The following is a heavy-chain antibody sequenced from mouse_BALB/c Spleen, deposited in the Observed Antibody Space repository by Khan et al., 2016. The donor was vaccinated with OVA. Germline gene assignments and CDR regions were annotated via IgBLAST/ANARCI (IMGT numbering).Heavy chain of an antibody. CDR1: GYKFTSYV. CDR3: AQVGNYYVSFAY. Sequence: VQLKESGPELVKPGASVKMSCKASGYKFTSYVMLWVKQKPGLGLEWIGYIYPFNDDTKYNENFKGKATLTSDKSSSTAYLELSSLTSEDSAVYYCAQVGNYYVSFAYWGQGTLVTVAA. CDR2: IYPFNDDT. J-gene: IGHJ3*01. D-gene: IGHD1-1*01. V-gene: IGHV1S136*01.